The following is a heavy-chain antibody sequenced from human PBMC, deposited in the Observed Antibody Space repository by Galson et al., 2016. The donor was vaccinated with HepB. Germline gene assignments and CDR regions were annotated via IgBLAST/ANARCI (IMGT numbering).Heavy chain of an antibody. Sequence: QSGAEVKKPGDSLKISCRGSGYTFTKNWIGWVRQMPGKGLEWMGIIYPGDSDILYNPSFQGQVTISADKSISTAYLQWSSLKASDTAMYYCARGNDYIWGSYRTYFDYWGRGTLVTVSS. V-gene: IGHV5-51*03. CDR3: ARGNDYIWGSYRTYFDY. D-gene: IGHD3-16*02. CDR1: GYTFTKNW. J-gene: IGHJ4*02. CDR2: IYPGDSDI.